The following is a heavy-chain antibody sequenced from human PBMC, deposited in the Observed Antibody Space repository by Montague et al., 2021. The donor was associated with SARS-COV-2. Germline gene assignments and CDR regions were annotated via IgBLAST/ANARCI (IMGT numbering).Heavy chain of an antibody. Sequence: SETLSLTCAVPGASVTSINWWSWVRQPPGRGLEWIAEIHHTGITNFNPSLRSRVSISLDTSKNQFSLTLNSVTAADTATYFCASHPAFQQLYSWGQGTLVRVSS. V-gene: IGHV4-4*02. CDR2: IHHTGIT. J-gene: IGHJ4*02. CDR1: GASVTSINW. D-gene: IGHD6-13*01. CDR3: ASHPAFQQLYS.